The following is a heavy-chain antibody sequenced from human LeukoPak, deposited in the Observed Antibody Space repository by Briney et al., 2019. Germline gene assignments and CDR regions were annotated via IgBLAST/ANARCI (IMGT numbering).Heavy chain of an antibody. CDR3: ARPYATGYFDY. V-gene: IGHV3-7*01. CDR1: GFTFSSYW. CDR2: IKQDGSEK. J-gene: IGHJ4*02. D-gene: IGHD2-8*01. Sequence: GGSLRLSCAASGFTFSSYWMSWVRQAPGKGLEWVANIKQDGSEKYYVDSVKGRFTISRDDAKNSLYLQMNSLRAEDTAVYYCARPYATGYFDYWGQGTLVTVSS.